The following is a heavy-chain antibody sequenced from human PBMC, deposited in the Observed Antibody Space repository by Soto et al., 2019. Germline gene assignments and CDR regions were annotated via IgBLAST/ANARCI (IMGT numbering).Heavy chain of an antibody. CDR3: ARVFLWGYMVRGVHDY. J-gene: IGHJ4*02. Sequence: SETLSLTCTVSGVSISSGGYYWSWIRQHPGKGLEWIGYIYYSGSTYYNPSLKSRVTISVDTSKNQFSLKLSSVTAADTAVYYCARVFLWGYMVRGVHDYWGQGTLVTVSS. V-gene: IGHV4-31*03. D-gene: IGHD3-10*01. CDR2: IYYSGST. CDR1: GVSISSGGYY.